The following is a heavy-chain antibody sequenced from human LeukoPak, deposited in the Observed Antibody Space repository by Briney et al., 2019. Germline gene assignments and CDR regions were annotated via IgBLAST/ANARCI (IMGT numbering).Heavy chain of an antibody. V-gene: IGHV3-30*04. D-gene: IGHD2-15*01. Sequence: GRSLRLSCAASGFTFSSYAMHWVRQAPGKGLEWVAVVSYDRSNKYYADSVKGRFTISRDNSKNTLYLQMNSLGAEDTAVYYCARKSAALGYCSGGSCYPDNWFDPWGQGTLVTVSS. CDR3: ARKSAALGYCSGGSCYPDNWFDP. CDR1: GFTFSSYA. J-gene: IGHJ5*02. CDR2: VSYDRSNK.